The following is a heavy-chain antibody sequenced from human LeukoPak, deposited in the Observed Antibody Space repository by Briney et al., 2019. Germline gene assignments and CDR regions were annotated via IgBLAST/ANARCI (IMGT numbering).Heavy chain of an antibody. CDR2: IYHSGST. J-gene: IGHJ5*02. CDR1: GGSISSSSDY. CDR3: ARARYVLLWFGDTGWFDP. D-gene: IGHD3-10*01. Sequence: SETLSLTCTVSGGSISSSSDYWGWIRQPPGKGLEWIGSIYHSGSTYYNPSLKSRVTISVDTSKNQFSLKLSSVTAADTAVYYCARARYVLLWFGDTGWFDPWGQGILVTVSS. V-gene: IGHV4-39*07.